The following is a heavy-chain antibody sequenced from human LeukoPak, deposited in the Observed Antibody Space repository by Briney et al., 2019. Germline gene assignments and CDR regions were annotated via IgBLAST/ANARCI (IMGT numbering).Heavy chain of an antibody. D-gene: IGHD6-19*01. J-gene: IGHJ6*02. Sequence: SETLSLTCTVSGGSISSGGYYWSWIRQPAGKGLEWIGRIYTSGSTNYNPSLKSRVTMSVDTSKNQFSLKLSSVTAADTAVYYCARGVAVAGTEYYYYYGMDVWGQGTTVTVSS. CDR1: GGSISSGGYY. V-gene: IGHV4-61*02. CDR2: IYTSGST. CDR3: ARGVAVAGTEYYYYYGMDV.